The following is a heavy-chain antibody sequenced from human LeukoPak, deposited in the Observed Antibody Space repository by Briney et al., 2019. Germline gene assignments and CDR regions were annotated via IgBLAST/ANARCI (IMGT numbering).Heavy chain of an antibody. D-gene: IGHD6-19*01. CDR3: ARGTVSGGSPFDY. Sequence: ASVKVSCKASGYTFTNSGISWVGQAPGQGLEWMGWISAYNGDTNYAQNLQGRVTMTTDTPTGTAHMELRSLRSDDTAVYYCARGTVSGGSPFDYWGQGTLVTVSS. V-gene: IGHV1-18*01. CDR2: ISAYNGDT. J-gene: IGHJ4*02. CDR1: GYTFTNSG.